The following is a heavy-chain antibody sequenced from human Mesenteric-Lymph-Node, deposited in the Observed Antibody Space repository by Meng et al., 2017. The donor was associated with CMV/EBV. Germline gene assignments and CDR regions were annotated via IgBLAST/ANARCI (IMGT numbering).Heavy chain of an antibody. V-gene: IGHV3-23*01. CDR1: RFTFSNYA. CDR3: AKRPSPFIIVPAAIYFDY. Sequence: GGSLRLSCAASRFTFSNYALSWVRQAPGKGLEWVSSISGSGGSTYYADSVKGRFTISSDNSKNTLYLEMNRLRVEDTAVYYCAKRPSPFIIVPAAIYFDYWGQGTLVTVSS. CDR2: ISGSGGST. J-gene: IGHJ4*02. D-gene: IGHD2-2*02.